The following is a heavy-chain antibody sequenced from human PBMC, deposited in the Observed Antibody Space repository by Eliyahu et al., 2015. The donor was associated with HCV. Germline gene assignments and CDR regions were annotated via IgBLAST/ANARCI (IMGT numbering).Heavy chain of an antibody. Sequence: QVQVVQSGAEVKKPGSSVKVSCKASGGTFSSYAISWVRQAPGQGLEWMGGIIPIFGTSNYAQKFQDRITITADESTTTAYMELSSLRSEDTAVYYCARGVQSYGDYKYFDYWGQGTLVTVSS. J-gene: IGHJ4*02. V-gene: IGHV1-69*01. CDR1: GGTFSSYA. D-gene: IGHD4-17*01. CDR2: IIPIFGTS. CDR3: ARGVQSYGDYKYFDY.